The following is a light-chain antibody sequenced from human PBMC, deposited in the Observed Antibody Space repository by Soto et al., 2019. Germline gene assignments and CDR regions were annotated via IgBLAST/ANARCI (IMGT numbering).Light chain of an antibody. CDR2: HVS. J-gene: IGLJ1*01. CDR3: SSYTSTSTYV. V-gene: IGLV2-14*01. CDR1: SSDVGGYNY. Sequence: QSVLTQPASVSGSPGQSITISCTGTSSDVGGYNYVSWYQQYPGKAPKLMIYHVSNRPSGVSNRFSGSKSGNSASLTISGLQAEDDADYYCSSYTSTSTYVFGTGTKLTVL.